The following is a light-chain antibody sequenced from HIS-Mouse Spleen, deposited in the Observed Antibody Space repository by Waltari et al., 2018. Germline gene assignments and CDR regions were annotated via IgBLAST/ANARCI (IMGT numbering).Light chain of an antibody. CDR1: SSDVGGYNY. CDR3: SSYTSSSTHVV. Sequence: QSALTQPASVSGSPGQSITISCTGTSSDVGGYNYVSWYQQHPGKAPKLMIYEVSKRPSGVSNLFSGSKSGNTASLTISVLQAEDEADYYCSSYTSSSTHVVFGGGTKLTVL. CDR2: EVS. V-gene: IGLV2-14*01. J-gene: IGLJ2*01.